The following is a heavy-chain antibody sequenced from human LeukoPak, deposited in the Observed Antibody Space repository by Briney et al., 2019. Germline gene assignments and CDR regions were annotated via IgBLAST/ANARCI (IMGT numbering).Heavy chain of an antibody. D-gene: IGHD2-15*01. Sequence: GGSLRLSCAASGFTFSNYWMTWVRQAPGKGLEWVANIKQDGSEKYYVDSVKGRFTISRDNAKNSLYLQMNSLRVEDTAVYYCARKYCSGGSCYDGDAFDIWGQGTMVTVSS. CDR1: GFTFSNYW. CDR3: ARKYCSGGSCYDGDAFDI. CDR2: IKQDGSEK. J-gene: IGHJ3*02. V-gene: IGHV3-7*02.